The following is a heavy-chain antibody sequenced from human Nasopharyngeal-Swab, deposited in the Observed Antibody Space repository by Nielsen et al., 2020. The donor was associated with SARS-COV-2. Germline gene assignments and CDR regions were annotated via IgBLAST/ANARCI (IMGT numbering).Heavy chain of an antibody. Sequence: SETLSLTCAVYGGSFSGYYWSWIRKPPGKGLEWIGEINHSGSTNYNPSLKSRVTISVDTSKNQFSLKLSSVTAADTAVYYCARGPRILTGYRRGWFDPRGQGTLVTVSS. V-gene: IGHV4-34*01. CDR1: GGSFSGYY. D-gene: IGHD3-9*01. CDR3: ARGPRILTGYRRGWFDP. J-gene: IGHJ5*02. CDR2: INHSGST.